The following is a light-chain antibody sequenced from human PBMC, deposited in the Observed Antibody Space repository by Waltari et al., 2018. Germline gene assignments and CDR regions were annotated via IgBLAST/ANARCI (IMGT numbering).Light chain of an antibody. V-gene: IGLV8-61*01. Sequence: QTVVTQEPSFSVSPGGTVTLTCGLSSGSVSYTYYPIWFQQTPGQAPRTLIYSTNTRSSGVSDRFSGSILGNRAALTITGAQANDESDYYCVLYVGGGSWVFGGGTKLTVL. CDR2: STN. J-gene: IGLJ3*02. CDR1: SGSVSYTYY. CDR3: VLYVGGGSWV.